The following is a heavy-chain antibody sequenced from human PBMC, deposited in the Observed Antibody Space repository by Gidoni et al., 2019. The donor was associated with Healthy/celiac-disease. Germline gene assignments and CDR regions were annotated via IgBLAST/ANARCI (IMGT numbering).Heavy chain of an antibody. V-gene: IGHV1-69*04. CDR2: IIPILGIA. J-gene: IGHJ6*02. Sequence: QVQLVQSGAEVKKPGSSVKVSCKASGGTFSSYAISWVRQAPGQGLEWMGRIIPILGIANYAQKFQGRVTITADKSTSTAYMELSSLRSENTAVYYCARGSPYSSSSIYYYGMDVWGQGTTVTVSS. CDR3: ARGSPYSSSSIYYYGMDV. CDR1: GGTFSSYA. D-gene: IGHD6-6*01.